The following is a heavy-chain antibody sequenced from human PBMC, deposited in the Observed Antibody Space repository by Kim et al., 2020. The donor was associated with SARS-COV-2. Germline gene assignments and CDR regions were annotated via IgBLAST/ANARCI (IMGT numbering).Heavy chain of an antibody. Sequence: SETLSLTCTVSGGSISSSSYYWGWIRQPPGKGLEWIGSIYYSGSSYYNPSLKSRVTISVDTSKNQFSLKLSSVTAADTAVYYCASTLSLSPIVVVPAAIRLVRGSVVGWFDPWGQGTLVTVSS. V-gene: IGHV4-39*01. D-gene: IGHD2-2*01. CDR3: ASTLSLSPIVVVPAAIRLVRGSVVGWFDP. J-gene: IGHJ5*02. CDR2: IYYSGSS. CDR1: GGSISSSSYY.